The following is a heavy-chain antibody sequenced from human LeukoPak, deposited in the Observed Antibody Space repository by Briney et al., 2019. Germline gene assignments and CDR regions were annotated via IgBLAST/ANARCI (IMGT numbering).Heavy chain of an antibody. V-gene: IGHV4-39*01. CDR3: ARLPYCSGGSCYSGFDY. Sequence: SETLSLTCTVSGGSISSSSYYWGWIRQPPGKGLEWIGSIYYSGSTYYNPSLKSRVTISVDTSKNQFSLKLSSVTAADTAVYYCARLPYCSGGSCYSGFDYWGQGTLVTVSS. D-gene: IGHD2-15*01. CDR1: GGSISSSSYY. CDR2: IYYSGST. J-gene: IGHJ4*02.